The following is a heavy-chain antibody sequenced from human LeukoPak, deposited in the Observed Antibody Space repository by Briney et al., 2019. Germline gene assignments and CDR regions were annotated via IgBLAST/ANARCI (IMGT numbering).Heavy chain of an antibody. V-gene: IGHV1-18*04. Sequence: ASVKVSCKASGYTFTSYGVSWVRQAPGQGLEWMGWISAYNGNTNYAQKLQGRVTMTTDTSTGTAYMELRSLRSDVTAVYYCARYLRSLSWYFDLWGRGTLVTVSS. J-gene: IGHJ2*01. CDR1: GYTFTSYG. CDR2: ISAYNGNT. CDR3: ARYLRSLSWYFDL. D-gene: IGHD4-17*01.